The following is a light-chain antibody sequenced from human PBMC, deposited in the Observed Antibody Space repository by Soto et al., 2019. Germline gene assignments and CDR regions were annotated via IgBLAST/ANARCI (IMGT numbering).Light chain of an antibody. CDR1: SSDVGSYNL. CDR2: EGT. Sequence: QSVLTQPASVSASPGQSITIPCTGTSSDVGSYNLVSWFQQHPGKVPKLLIYEGTKRPSGLSDRFSGSKSGTTASLTISGLQAEDGAHYYCYSYAGENLDVFGAGTKVTVL. CDR3: YSYAGENLDV. J-gene: IGLJ1*01. V-gene: IGLV2-23*01.